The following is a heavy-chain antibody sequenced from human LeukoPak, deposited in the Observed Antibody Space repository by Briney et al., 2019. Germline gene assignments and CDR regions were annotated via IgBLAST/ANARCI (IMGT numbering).Heavy chain of an antibody. J-gene: IGHJ4*02. CDR3: AREMVRGIAAPLYYFDY. Sequence: ASVKVSCKASGGTFSSYAISWVRQAPGQGLEWMGRIIPILGIANYAQKFQGRVTITADKSTSTAYMELSSLRSEDTAVYYCAREMVRGIAAPLYYFDYWGQGTLVTVSS. CDR2: IIPILGIA. V-gene: IGHV1-69*04. CDR1: GGTFSSYA. D-gene: IGHD6-13*01.